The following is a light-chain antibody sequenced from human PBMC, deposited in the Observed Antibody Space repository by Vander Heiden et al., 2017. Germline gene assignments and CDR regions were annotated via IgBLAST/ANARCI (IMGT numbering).Light chain of an antibody. V-gene: IGLV3-1*01. CDR3: QAWDSSSVV. CDR1: KLGDKY. CDR2: QDS. Sequence: SYELTQPPSVSVSPGQTASITCSGDKLGDKYACWYQQKPGQSPVLVIYQDSKRPSGIPERFSGSNSGKKANLTISGTQAMDEAYYYCQAWDSSSVVFGGGTKLTVL. J-gene: IGLJ2*01.